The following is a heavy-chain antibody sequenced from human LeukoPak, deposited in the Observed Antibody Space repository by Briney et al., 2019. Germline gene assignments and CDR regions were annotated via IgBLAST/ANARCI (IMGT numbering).Heavy chain of an antibody. D-gene: IGHD4-17*01. CDR2: IYYSGST. CDR1: GDSISRSSYH. J-gene: IGHJ4*02. V-gene: IGHV4-39*01. CDR3: ARQMVAYGDYVMDY. Sequence: SETLSLTCTVSGDSISRSSYHWGWIRQPPGKGLEWIGSIYYSGSTYYNPSLKSRVTISVDTSKNQFSLKVSSVTAADTAVYYCARQMVAYGDYVMDYWGQGNLVTVSS.